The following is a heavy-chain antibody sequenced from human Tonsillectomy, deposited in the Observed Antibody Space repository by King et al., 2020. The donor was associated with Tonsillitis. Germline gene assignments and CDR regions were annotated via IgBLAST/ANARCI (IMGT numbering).Heavy chain of an antibody. D-gene: IGHD3-3*01. Sequence: LQLQESGPGLVKPSGTLSLTCAVSGGTISSSNWWSWVRQPPGKGLEWIGEIYHSGSTDYNPSLKSRVTISIDKSKNQFSLKLSSVTAADTAVYYCARVQNYDFWSGYSTLYYMDVWGKGTTVTVSS. CDR2: IYHSGST. CDR1: GGTISSSNW. CDR3: ARVQNYDFWSGYSTLYYMDV. V-gene: IGHV4-4*02. J-gene: IGHJ6*03.